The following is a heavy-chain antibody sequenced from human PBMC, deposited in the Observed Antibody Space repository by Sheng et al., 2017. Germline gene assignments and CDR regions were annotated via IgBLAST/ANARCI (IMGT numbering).Heavy chain of an antibody. CDR2: ISGTGEKI. V-gene: IGHV3-23*04. CDR1: GFPFSMFA. D-gene: IGHD3-16*01. Sequence: VQLVESGGGVVQPGRSLRLSCAASGFPFSMFAMSWVRQAPGKGLEWVSTISGTGEKIWDADSVKGRFTISRDNSKNTLYLQMNSLRAEDTAVYYCAKDERDGWELGEQWGHGTLVTVSS. J-gene: IGHJ4*01. CDR3: AKDERDGWELGEQ.